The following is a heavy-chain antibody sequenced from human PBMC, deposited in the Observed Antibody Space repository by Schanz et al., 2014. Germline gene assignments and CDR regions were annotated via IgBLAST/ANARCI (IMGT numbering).Heavy chain of an antibody. V-gene: IGHV3-23*01. CDR3: AKYRGYYRVSGSYRELEY. D-gene: IGHD3-10*01. CDR1: GFTFTNYA. J-gene: IGHJ4*02. Sequence: DVQLLESGGGLVQPGGSLRLSCAASGFTFTNYAMAWVRQAPGKGLEWVSSINTGGDSTYYADSVKGRFTISRDNSRDTVYLQMNSLRADDTAVYYCAKYRGYYRVSGSYRELEYWRQGTLVTVSS. CDR2: INTGGDST.